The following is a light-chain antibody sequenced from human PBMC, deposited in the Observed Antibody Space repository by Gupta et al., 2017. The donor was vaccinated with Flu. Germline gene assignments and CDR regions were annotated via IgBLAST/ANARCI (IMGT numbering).Light chain of an antibody. CDR1: SSVGGYKY. J-gene: IGLJ3*02. V-gene: IGLV1-51*01. CDR2: DNN. CDR3: CSLDTNKNIWV. Sequence: SSSVGGYKYVCWYQHHPVTAPKLLMYDNNKRFSGVPERFSGSKYGTSATLNITGLQSGDEADYYCCSLDTNKNIWVFGGGTKLTVL.